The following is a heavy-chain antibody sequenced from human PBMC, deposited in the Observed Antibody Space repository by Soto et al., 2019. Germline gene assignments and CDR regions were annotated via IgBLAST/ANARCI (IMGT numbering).Heavy chain of an antibody. CDR3: ARAYGGNPAMFDP. D-gene: IGHD4-17*01. J-gene: IGHJ5*02. Sequence: GGSLRLSCAASGFTVSSDYMSWVRQAPGKGLEWVSVIYTGGSTYYADSVKGRFTFSRDNSKNTLYLQMNSLRAEDTAVYYCARAYGGNPAMFDPWGQGTLVTVSS. CDR1: GFTVSSDY. V-gene: IGHV3-53*01. CDR2: IYTGGST.